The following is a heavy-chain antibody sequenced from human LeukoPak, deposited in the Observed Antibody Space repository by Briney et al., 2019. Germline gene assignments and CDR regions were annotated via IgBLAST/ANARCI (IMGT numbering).Heavy chain of an antibody. CDR1: GFTFDDYG. D-gene: IGHD3-10*01. J-gene: IGHJ4*02. V-gene: IGHV3-20*04. CDR3: AKGTSALYYYGSGSYFAFDY. Sequence: GGSLRLSCAASGFTFDDYGMSWVRQAPGKGLEWISGVNWNGGSTGYADSVKGRFTISRDNAKNSLYLQMNSLRAEDTALYYCAKGTSALYYYGSGSYFAFDYWGQGTLVTVSS. CDR2: VNWNGGST.